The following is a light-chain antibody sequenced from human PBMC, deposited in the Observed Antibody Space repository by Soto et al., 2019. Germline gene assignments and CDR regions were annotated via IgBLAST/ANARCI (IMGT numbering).Light chain of an antibody. J-gene: IGKJ4*01. CDR3: QQYGDSPPLT. CDR2: GAS. CDR1: QRVSGRS. Sequence: EVVLTHSPGTLSLSPGERATLSCRASQRVSGRSLAWYRQKPGHPPRLLIYGASTRATGIPDRFSGSGSGTDFTLTITRLEPEDFAVYYCQQYGDSPPLTFGGGTTVEIK. V-gene: IGKV3-20*01.